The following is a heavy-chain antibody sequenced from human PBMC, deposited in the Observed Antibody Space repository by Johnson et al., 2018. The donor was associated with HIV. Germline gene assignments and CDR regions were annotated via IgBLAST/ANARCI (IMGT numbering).Heavy chain of an antibody. Sequence: VQLVESGGGLVQPGGSLRLSCAAAGFTFSSYWMHWVRQAPGKGLVWVSRINTDGSSTTYADSVKGRFTISRDNAKQTLYLQMNSLSAEDTAVYHCAREEGNYILTRGDAFDIWGQGTMVTVSS. D-gene: IGHD3-9*01. CDR2: INTDGSST. CDR1: GFTFSSYW. CDR3: AREEGNYILTRGDAFDI. J-gene: IGHJ3*02. V-gene: IGHV3-74*01.